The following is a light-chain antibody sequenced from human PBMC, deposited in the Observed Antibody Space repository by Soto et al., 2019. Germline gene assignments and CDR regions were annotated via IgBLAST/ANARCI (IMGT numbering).Light chain of an antibody. Sequence: DIQMTQSPSSVSASLGDTVTITCRASQDINVYLNWYQQKPGEVPKLLIYSGSTLHSRVPSRFTGSGSETDFTLTITSLQPEDFATYYCQHAYVAPYSFGQGTKVDI. J-gene: IGKJ2*03. CDR2: SGS. V-gene: IGKV1-39*01. CDR3: QHAYVAPYS. CDR1: QDINVY.